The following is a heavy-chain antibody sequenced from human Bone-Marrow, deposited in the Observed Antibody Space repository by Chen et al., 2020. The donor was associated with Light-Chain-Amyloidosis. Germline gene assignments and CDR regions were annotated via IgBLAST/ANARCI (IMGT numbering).Heavy chain of an antibody. CDR1: GFTFNDYA. CDR3: VKSLIPSRYLYHYYMDV. J-gene: IGHJ6*03. D-gene: IGHD1-1*01. CDR2: ISSNSGSI. Sequence: EVQLVESGGGLVQPGRSLRLSCAASGFTFNDYAMYLVRQGPGKGLEWVSGISSNSGSIGYADSVKGRFSISRDNAKNYLHLQMNSLRPEDTALYYCVKSLIPSRYLYHYYMDVWGKGTTVIVSS. V-gene: IGHV3-9*01.